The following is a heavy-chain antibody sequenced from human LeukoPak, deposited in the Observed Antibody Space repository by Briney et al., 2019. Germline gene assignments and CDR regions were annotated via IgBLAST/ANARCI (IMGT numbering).Heavy chain of an antibody. D-gene: IGHD6-13*01. J-gene: IGHJ5*02. CDR1: GDSISSGGYS. Sequence: SETLSLTCAVSGDSISSGGYSWSWIRQTPGKGLEWVAYIHDSGSTYNNPSLKSRLSISIDTSKNQFSLKLNSVTAADTAVYYCARVVAAAGNNWFDPWGQGTLVTVSS. V-gene: IGHV4-30-4*07. CDR2: IHDSGST. CDR3: ARVVAAAGNNWFDP.